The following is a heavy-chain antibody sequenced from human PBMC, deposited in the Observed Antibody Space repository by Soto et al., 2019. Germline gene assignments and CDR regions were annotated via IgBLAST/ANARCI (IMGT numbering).Heavy chain of an antibody. CDR3: AREDYDFWSGNYYYYYMDV. CDR1: GFTFSSYW. J-gene: IGHJ6*03. D-gene: IGHD3-3*01. Sequence: WGSLRLSCAASGFTFSSYWMSWVRQAPGKGREWVANIKQDGSEKYYVDSVKGRFTISRDNARNSLYLQMNSLRAEDTAVYYCAREDYDFWSGNYYYYYMDVWGKGTTVTVSS. V-gene: IGHV3-7*04. CDR2: IKQDGSEK.